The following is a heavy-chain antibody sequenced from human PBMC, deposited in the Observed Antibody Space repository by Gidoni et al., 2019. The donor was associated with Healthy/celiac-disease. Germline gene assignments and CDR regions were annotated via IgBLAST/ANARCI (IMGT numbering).Heavy chain of an antibody. Sequence: QVQLQESGPGLVTPSQTLSLTCTFPGGSIRSGGYYWSWIRQHPGKGLEWIGYIYYSGSTYYNPSLKSRVTISVDTSKNQFSLKLSSVTAADTAVYYCARGLWFGELAPGYWGQGTLVTVSS. D-gene: IGHD3-10*01. V-gene: IGHV4-31*03. CDR3: ARGLWFGELAPGY. CDR2: IYYSGST. CDR1: GGSIRSGGYY. J-gene: IGHJ4*02.